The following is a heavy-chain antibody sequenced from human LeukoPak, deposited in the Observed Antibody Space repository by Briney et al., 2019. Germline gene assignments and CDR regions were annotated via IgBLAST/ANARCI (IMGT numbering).Heavy chain of an antibody. D-gene: IGHD4-17*01. Sequence: SETLSLTCTVSGGSISSYYWSWIRQPPGKGLEWIGYIYYSGSTNYNPSLKSRVTISVDTSKNQFSLKLSSVAAADTAVYYCARLPLDYGDYGGANWYFDLWGRGTLVTVSS. CDR3: ARLPLDYGDYGGANWYFDL. CDR2: IYYSGST. CDR1: GGSISSYY. V-gene: IGHV4-59*01. J-gene: IGHJ2*01.